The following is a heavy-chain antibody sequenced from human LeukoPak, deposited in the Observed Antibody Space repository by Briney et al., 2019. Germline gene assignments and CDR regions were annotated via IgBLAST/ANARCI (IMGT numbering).Heavy chain of an antibody. CDR1: GFSFSSSAYS. V-gene: IGHV4-39*07. D-gene: IGHD3-10*01. CDR2: IFYSGTT. Sequence: SESLSLSCTVSGFSFSSSAYSWGWIPQPPGKGREWIGSIFYSGTTYYNPSLKSRVTISPDTSKNKFSLKLSSVTAADTAFYYCASSPGGLSPFDSWGQGSLVTVSS. J-gene: IGHJ4*02. CDR3: ASSPGGLSPFDS.